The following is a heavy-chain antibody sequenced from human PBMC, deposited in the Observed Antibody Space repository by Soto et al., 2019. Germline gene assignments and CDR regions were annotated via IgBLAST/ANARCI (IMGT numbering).Heavy chain of an antibody. D-gene: IGHD5-18*01. CDR1: GRTLSIYA. Sequence: ASVKVSCKASGRTLSIYAIIWVRQAPGQGLEWMGGIIPIFGTANYAQKFQGRVTITADESTSTAYMELSSLRSEDTAVYYCARDEDTAMVGNWFDPWGQGTLVTVSS. J-gene: IGHJ5*02. V-gene: IGHV1-69*13. CDR2: IIPIFGTA. CDR3: ARDEDTAMVGNWFDP.